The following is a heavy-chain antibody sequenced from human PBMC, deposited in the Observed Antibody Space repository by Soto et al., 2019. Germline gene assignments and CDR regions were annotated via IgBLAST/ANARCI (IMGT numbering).Heavy chain of an antibody. J-gene: IGHJ6*02. CDR1: GYSFTDYH. CDR2: INPKSGGT. V-gene: IGHV1-2*04. Sequence: GASVKVSCKASGYSFTDYHIHWVRQAPGQGLEWLGRINPKSGGTSTAQKFQGWVTMTTDTSISTASMELTRLSSDDTAIYYCARGDSTDCSNGVCSFFYNHDMDVWGQGTTVTVSS. CDR3: ARGDSTDCSNGVCSFFYNHDMDV. D-gene: IGHD2-8*01.